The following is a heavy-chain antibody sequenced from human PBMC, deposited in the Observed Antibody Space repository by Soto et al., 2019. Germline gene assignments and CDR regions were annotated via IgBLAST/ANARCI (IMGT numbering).Heavy chain of an antibody. J-gene: IGHJ6*03. Sequence: ASVKVSCEDSGYTFTSYGISWVRQAPGQGLEWMGWISAYNGNTNYAQKLQGRVTMTTDTSTSTAYMELRSLRSDDTAVYYCARVSHGGAYMPYYYYYMDVWGKGTTVTVSS. CDR2: ISAYNGNT. CDR3: ARVSHGGAYMPYYYYYMDV. D-gene: IGHD4-17*01. CDR1: GYTFTSYG. V-gene: IGHV1-18*01.